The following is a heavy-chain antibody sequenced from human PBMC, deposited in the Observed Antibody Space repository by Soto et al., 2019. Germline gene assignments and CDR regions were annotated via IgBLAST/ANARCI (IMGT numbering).Heavy chain of an antibody. J-gene: IGHJ5*02. V-gene: IGHV3-13*01. D-gene: IGHD2-2*01. CDR1: GFTFSSYD. CDR2: IGTAGDT. CDR3: AKEKISTSCCNWFDP. Sequence: PGGSLRLSCAASGFTFSSYDMHWVRQATGKGLEWVSAIGTAGDTYYPGSVKGRFTISRENAKNSLYLQMNSLRAGDTAVYYCAKEKISTSCCNWFDPWGQGTLVTVSS.